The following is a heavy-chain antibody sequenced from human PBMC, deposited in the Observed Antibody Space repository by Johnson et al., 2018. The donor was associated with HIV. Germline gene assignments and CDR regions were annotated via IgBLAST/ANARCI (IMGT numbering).Heavy chain of an antibody. CDR2: IKSKTDGGTT. Sequence: VQLVESGGGVVQPGRSLRLSCAASGFTFSNAWMSWVRQAPGKGLEWVGRIKSKTDGGTTDYAAPVKGRFTISKDDSKNTLYLQMNSLKTEDTAVYYCTTVGSDSSGYYYEDAFDIWGQGTMVTVSS. D-gene: IGHD3-22*01. CDR1: GFTFSNAW. CDR3: TTVGSDSSGYYYEDAFDI. J-gene: IGHJ3*02. V-gene: IGHV3-15*01.